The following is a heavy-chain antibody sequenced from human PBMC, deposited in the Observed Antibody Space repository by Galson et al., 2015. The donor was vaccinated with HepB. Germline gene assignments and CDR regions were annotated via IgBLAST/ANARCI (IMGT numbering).Heavy chain of an antibody. CDR2: ISPDSGGT. J-gene: IGHJ6*03. CDR3: ARDGGGRFHYYYMDV. D-gene: IGHD1-26*01. V-gene: IGHV1-2*02. CDR1: GYTFTDYY. Sequence: SVKVSCKASGYTFTDYYIHWVRQAPGQGLEWMGWISPDSGGTKYAQKFQGRVTMTRDTSISTAYMELSGLRSDDTAVYYCARDGGGRFHYYYMDVWGKGTTVTLSS.